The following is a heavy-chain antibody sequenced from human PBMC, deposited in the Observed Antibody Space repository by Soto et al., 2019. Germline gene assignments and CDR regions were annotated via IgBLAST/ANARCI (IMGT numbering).Heavy chain of an antibody. V-gene: IGHV3-48*03. Sequence: EEQLVESGGGLIRPGGSLRLSCAASGITFSNYEMNWVRQAPGKGLEWVSYFSSSGDTIYYADSVKGRFTISRDNAKNSVFLQMNSLAAADTAVYYCARGLGSSWLFWYFDLWGRGTHVTVSS. CDR2: FSSSGDTI. CDR3: ARGLGSSWLFWYFDL. J-gene: IGHJ2*01. CDR1: GITFSNYE. D-gene: IGHD6-13*01.